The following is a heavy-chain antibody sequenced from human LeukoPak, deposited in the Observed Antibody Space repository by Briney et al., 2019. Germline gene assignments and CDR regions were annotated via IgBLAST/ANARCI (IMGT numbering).Heavy chain of an antibody. D-gene: IGHD6-13*01. J-gene: IGHJ4*02. CDR2: IWYDGSNK. CDR1: GFTFSSYG. CDR3: ARETAAGELDY. Sequence: GGSLRLSCAASGFTFSSYGMHWVRQAPGKGLEWVAVIWYDGSNKYYADSVKGRFTISRDNSKNTLYLQMNSLRAEDTAVYYCARETAAGELDYWGQGTLDTVSS. V-gene: IGHV3-33*08.